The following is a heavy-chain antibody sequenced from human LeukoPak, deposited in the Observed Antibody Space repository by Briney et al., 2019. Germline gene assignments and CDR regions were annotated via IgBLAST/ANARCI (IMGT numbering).Heavy chain of an antibody. J-gene: IGHJ4*02. CDR1: GFTFSSYA. CDR3: AKAPVTTCRGAYCYPFDY. D-gene: IGHD2-21*01. V-gene: IGHV3-23*01. Sequence: GGSLRLSCAASGFTFSSYAMSWVRQAPGKGLEWVSAISGSGGSTYYADSVKGRFTISRDNSKNTLYLQMNRLRPEDAAVYYCAKAPVTTCRGAYCYPFDYWGQGTLVTVSS. CDR2: ISGSGGST.